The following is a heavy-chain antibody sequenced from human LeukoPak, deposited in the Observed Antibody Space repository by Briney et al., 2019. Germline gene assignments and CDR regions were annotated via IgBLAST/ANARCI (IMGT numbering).Heavy chain of an antibody. CDR1: GFTFSSYG. CDR2: IRNDGSDK. J-gene: IGHJ4*02. CDR3: AKEMAVYGGSLVDY. V-gene: IGHV3-30*02. Sequence: GGSLRLSGAASGFTFSSYGMYGVRPGPGKGLYGVAFIRNDGSDKGYADSVKGRFTIARANSKTRLYLRMNRLPVEDTAVYYCAKEMAVYGGSLVDYWGQGTLVTVSS. D-gene: IGHD1-26*01.